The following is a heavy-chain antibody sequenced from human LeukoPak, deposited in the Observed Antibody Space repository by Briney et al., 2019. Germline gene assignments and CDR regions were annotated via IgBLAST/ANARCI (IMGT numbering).Heavy chain of an antibody. J-gene: IGHJ4*02. Sequence: SETLSLTCTVSGGSISSSSYYWGWIRQPPGKGLEWIGSIYYSGSTYYNPSLKSRVTISVDTSKNQFSLKLSSVTAAATAVYYSARRGNYYVSGSYYKFWDYWGQGTLVTVSS. D-gene: IGHD3-10*01. CDR3: ARRGNYYVSGSYYKFWDY. CDR2: IYYSGST. V-gene: IGHV4-39*01. CDR1: GGSISSSSYY.